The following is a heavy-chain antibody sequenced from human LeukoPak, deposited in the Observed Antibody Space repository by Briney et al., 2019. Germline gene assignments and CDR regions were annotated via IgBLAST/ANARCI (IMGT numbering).Heavy chain of an antibody. J-gene: IGHJ1*01. V-gene: IGHV4-34*01. CDR2: INHSGST. D-gene: IGHD3-16*01. CDR3: ARGGADAEYFQH. CDR1: GGSFSGYY. Sequence: PSETLSLTCAVYGGSFSGYYWSWIRQPPGKGLEWIGEINHSGSTNYNPSLKSRVTISVDTSKNQFSLKLSSVTAADTAFYYCARGGADAEYFQHWGQGTLVTVSS.